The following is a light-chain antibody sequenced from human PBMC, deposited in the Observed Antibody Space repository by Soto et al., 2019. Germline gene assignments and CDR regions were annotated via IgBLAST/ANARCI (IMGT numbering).Light chain of an antibody. Sequence: QSVLTQPASVSGSPGQSITISCTGTSSDVGGYNSVSWYQVHPGKAPKLTLYDVGDRPSGVSYRFSGSKSGNTASLTISGLQAADEADYFCRSFTSSMTNVFGSGTKVTVL. CDR3: RSFTSSMTNV. CDR1: SSDVGGYNS. J-gene: IGLJ1*01. CDR2: DVG. V-gene: IGLV2-14*03.